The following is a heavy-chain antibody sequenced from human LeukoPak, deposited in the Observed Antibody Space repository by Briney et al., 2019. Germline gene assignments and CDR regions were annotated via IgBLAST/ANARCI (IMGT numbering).Heavy chain of an antibody. J-gene: IGHJ4*02. CDR1: GFTFDDYA. D-gene: IGHD2-21*02. V-gene: IGHV3-9*01. CDR2: ITWNRDKI. Sequence: GGSLRLSCTVSGFTFDDYAMHWVRHTPGKGLEWVSGITWNRDKIGYGDSVKGRFTISRDNVKNVLYLQMNSLRAEDTAVYYCARGSMCGGDCYSTDIDYWGQGTLVTVSS. CDR3: ARGSMCGGDCYSTDIDY.